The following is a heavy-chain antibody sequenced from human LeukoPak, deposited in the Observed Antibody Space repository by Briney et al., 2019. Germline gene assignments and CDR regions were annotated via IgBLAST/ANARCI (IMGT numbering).Heavy chain of an antibody. CDR1: GFTFRKHW. CDR2: IKEDGSEK. CDR3: ARDYTGGWNDY. V-gene: IGHV3-7*01. D-gene: IGHD7-27*01. Sequence: GESLRLSCAADGFTFRKHWMSWVRQAMGKGLECVAKIKEDGSEKHYVDSVKGRFTISRDNTKNSLYLQMSSLRAEDTAVYYCARDYTGGWNDYWGQGTLVIVSS. J-gene: IGHJ4*02.